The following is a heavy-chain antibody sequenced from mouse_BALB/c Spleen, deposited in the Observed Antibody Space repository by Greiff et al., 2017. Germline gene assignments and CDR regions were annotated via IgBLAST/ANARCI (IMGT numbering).Heavy chain of an antibody. CDR3: ARGGDYGSSYWFAY. V-gene: IGHV2-9*02. J-gene: IGHJ3*01. CDR2: IWAGGST. D-gene: IGHD1-1*01. CDR1: GFSLTSYG. Sequence: VQGVESGPGLVAPSQSLSITCTVSGFSLTSYGVHWVRQPPGKGLEWLGVIWAGGSTNYNSALMSRLSISKDNSKSQVFLKMNSLQTDDTAMYYCARGGDYGSSYWFAYWGQGTLVTVSA.